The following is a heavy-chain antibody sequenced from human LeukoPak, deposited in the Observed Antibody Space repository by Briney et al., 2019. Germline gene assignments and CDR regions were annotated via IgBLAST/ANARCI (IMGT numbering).Heavy chain of an antibody. D-gene: IGHD5-18*01. CDR1: GYTFTSYY. V-gene: IGHV1-46*01. CDR2: INPSGGST. Sequence: ASVKVSCKASGYTFTSYYMHWVRQAPGQGLEWMGIINPSGGSTSYAQKFQGRVTMTRDTSTSSVYMELSSLRSEDTAVYYCASLSRRGYPLDYWGQGTLVTVSS. CDR3: ASLSRRGYPLDY. J-gene: IGHJ4*02.